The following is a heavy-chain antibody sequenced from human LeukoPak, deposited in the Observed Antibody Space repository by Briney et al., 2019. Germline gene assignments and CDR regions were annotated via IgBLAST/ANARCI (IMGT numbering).Heavy chain of an antibody. CDR1: GFTLSSYW. V-gene: IGHV3-7*01. Sequence: PGGSLRLSCAASGFTLSSYWMSWVRQAPGKGLEWVANIKQDGSEKYYVDSVKGRFTISRDNAKNSLYLQMNSLGAEDTAVYYCARDYSNFYYYYYMDVWGKGTTVTVSS. J-gene: IGHJ6*03. D-gene: IGHD4-11*01. CDR2: IKQDGSEK. CDR3: ARDYSNFYYYYYMDV.